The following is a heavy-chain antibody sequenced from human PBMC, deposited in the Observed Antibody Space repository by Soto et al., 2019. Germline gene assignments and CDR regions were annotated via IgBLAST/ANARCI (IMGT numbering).Heavy chain of an antibody. CDR3: ARKTTERGDFQN. J-gene: IGHJ1*01. CDR1: GGSISTSNW. V-gene: IGHV4-4*02. CDR2: IHHSGSI. D-gene: IGHD1-1*01. Sequence: QVQLQESGPGLVKPSGTLSLTCAVSGGSISTSNWWSWVRQPPGKGLEGIAEIHHSGSINYKPSLKSRVTISLDKSNTQFSLKLTSVTAADAAMYYCARKTTERGDFQNWGQGTLVTVSS.